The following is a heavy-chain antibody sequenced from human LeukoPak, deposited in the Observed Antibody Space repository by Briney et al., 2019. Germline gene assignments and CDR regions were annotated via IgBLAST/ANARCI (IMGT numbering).Heavy chain of an antibody. CDR1: GGSFSGYY. CDR3: ARRGSLTNWGIVMSWYFDL. V-gene: IGHV4-34*01. Sequence: SETPSLTCAVYGGSFSGYYWSWIRQPPGKGLEWIGEINHSGSTNYNPSLKSRVTISVDTYKKQFSLKLSSVTAADTAVYYCARRGSLTNWGIVMSWYFDLWGRGTLVTVSS. D-gene: IGHD7-27*01. CDR2: INHSGST. J-gene: IGHJ2*01.